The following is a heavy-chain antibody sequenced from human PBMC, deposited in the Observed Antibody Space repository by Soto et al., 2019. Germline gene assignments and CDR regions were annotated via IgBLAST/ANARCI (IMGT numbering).Heavy chain of an antibody. J-gene: IGHJ5*02. CDR1: GGSVKGYY. V-gene: IGHV4-34*01. CDR2: INHTGGT. Sequence: GVSGGSVKGYYRPWVRPPPGKGLEGIGEINHTGGTHYNPSLKSRVTLSVDTSKNQFSLRLRSVTEADKAIYYCPNRITVFGLLIPPYDPWGQGTQVTVSS. CDR3: PNRITVFGLLIPPYDP. D-gene: IGHD3-3*01.